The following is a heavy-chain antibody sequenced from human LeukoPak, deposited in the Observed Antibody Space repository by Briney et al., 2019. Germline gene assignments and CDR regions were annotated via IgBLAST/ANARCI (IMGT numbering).Heavy chain of an antibody. CDR2: IYYSGST. CDR3: ARETYYYDSSGYYRYFDY. CDR1: GGSVSSGSYY. J-gene: IGHJ4*02. V-gene: IGHV4-61*01. D-gene: IGHD3-22*01. Sequence: SETLSLTCTVSGGSVSSGSYYWSWIRQPPGKGLEWIGYIYYSGSTNYNPSLKSRVTISVDTSKNQFSLKLSSVTAADTAVYYCARETYYYDSSGYYRYFDYWGQGTLVTVSS.